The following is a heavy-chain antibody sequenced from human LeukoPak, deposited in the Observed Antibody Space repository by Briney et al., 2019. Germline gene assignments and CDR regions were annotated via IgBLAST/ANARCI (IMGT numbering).Heavy chain of an antibody. CDR3: ARVGRAYSSSWYVDY. J-gene: IGHJ4*02. CDR2: ISSSSTYT. V-gene: IGHV3-11*05. Sequence: KPGGSLRLSCAASGFTSSDYYMSWIRQAPGKGLEWVSYISSSSTYTNYADSVKGRFTISRDNAKNSLYLQMSSLRAEDTAVYYCARVGRAYSSSWYVDYWGQGTLVTVSS. CDR1: GFTSSDYY. D-gene: IGHD6-13*01.